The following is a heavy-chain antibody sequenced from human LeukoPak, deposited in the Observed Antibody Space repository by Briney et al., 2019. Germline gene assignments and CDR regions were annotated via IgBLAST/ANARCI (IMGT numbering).Heavy chain of an antibody. D-gene: IGHD5-24*01. CDR2: SYSGGST. CDR1: GFTISRHY. Sequence: GGSLRLSCAASGFTISRHYMSWVRQAPGKGLEWVALSYSGGSTYYADSVEGRFTICRDNSKSMLFLQMNSLRADDTAVYYCARGPDVDGYIHAPFDYWGQGALVTVSS. V-gene: IGHV3-53*01. CDR3: ARGPDVDGYIHAPFDY. J-gene: IGHJ4*02.